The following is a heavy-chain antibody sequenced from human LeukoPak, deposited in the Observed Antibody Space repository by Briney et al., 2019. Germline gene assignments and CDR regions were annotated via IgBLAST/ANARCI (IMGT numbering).Heavy chain of an antibody. V-gene: IGHV4-59*01. CDR2: IYYSGST. J-gene: IGHJ3*01. Sequence: PSETLSLTCTVSGGSISSYYWSWIRQPPGKGLEWIGYIYYSGSTNYNPSLKSRVTISVDTSKNQFSLKLSSVTAADTAVYYCASLQDSSGAPGVWGQGTMVTVSS. CDR3: ASLQDSSGAPGV. CDR1: GGSISSYY. D-gene: IGHD6-19*01.